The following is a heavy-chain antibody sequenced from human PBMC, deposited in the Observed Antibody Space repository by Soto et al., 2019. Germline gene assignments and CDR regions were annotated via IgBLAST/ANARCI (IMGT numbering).Heavy chain of an antibody. Sequence: GASVKVSCKASGGTFSSYAISWVRQAPGQGLEWMGGIIPIFGTANYAQKFQGSVTITADESTSTAYMELSSLRSEDTAVYYCARHPYDFWSGPTPGANWFDPWGQGTLVTVSS. V-gene: IGHV1-69*13. CDR3: ARHPYDFWSGPTPGANWFDP. CDR2: IIPIFGTA. D-gene: IGHD3-3*01. J-gene: IGHJ5*02. CDR1: GGTFSSYA.